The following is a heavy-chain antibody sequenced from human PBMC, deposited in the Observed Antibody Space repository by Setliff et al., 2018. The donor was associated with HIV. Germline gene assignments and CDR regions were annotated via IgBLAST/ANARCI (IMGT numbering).Heavy chain of an antibody. CDR1: GFNFGSYG. CDR2: IWYDGSNY. Sequence: GGSLRLSCAASGFNFGSYGMHWVRQAPGKGLEWVAGIWYDGSNYSYADSVKGRFAIFRDNSKKILYLQMNSLRAEDTAVYYCAKEDNYDILIGYCLLPCTSGWHNWADPWGQGTLVTVSS. CDR3: AKEDNYDILIGYCLLPCTSGWHNWADP. D-gene: IGHD3-9*01. V-gene: IGHV3-33*06. J-gene: IGHJ5*02.